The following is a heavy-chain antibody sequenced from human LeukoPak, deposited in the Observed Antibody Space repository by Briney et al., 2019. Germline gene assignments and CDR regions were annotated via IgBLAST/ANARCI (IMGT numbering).Heavy chain of an antibody. Sequence: SETLSLTCTVSGGSISSSSYYWGWIRQPPGKGLEWIGSIYYSGSTYYNPSLKSRVTISVDTSKNQFSLKLSSVTAADTAVYYCARDARGCYGGNPAFCWYFDLWGRGTLVTVSS. CDR1: GGSISSSSYY. D-gene: IGHD4-23*01. CDR2: IYYSGST. CDR3: ARDARGCYGGNPAFCWYFDL. V-gene: IGHV4-39*07. J-gene: IGHJ2*01.